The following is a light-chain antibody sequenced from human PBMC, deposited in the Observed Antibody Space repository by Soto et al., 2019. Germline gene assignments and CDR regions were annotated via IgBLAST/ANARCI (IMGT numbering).Light chain of an antibody. CDR3: QKYNSAPWT. V-gene: IGKV1-27*01. CDR1: ENINFY. Sequence: DSQMTQSPDSLSASVGDRVTITFRASENINFYLHWYQQKPGKAPKLLIYAASTLQSGVPSRFSGSGSGTDFTLTISSLQPEDVASYYCQKYNSAPWTFGQGTKVDIK. J-gene: IGKJ1*01. CDR2: AAS.